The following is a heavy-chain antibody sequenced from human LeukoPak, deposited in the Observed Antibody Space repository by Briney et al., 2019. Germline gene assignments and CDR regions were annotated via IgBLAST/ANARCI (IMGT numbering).Heavy chain of an antibody. CDR2: IRYDGSNK. CDR3: TTEGPEGYYFDY. Sequence: GGSLRLSCAASGFTFSSYGMLWVRQAPGKGLEWVAFIRYDGSNKYYADSVKGRFTISRDNSKNTLYLQMNSLKTEDTAVYYCTTEGPEGYYFDYWGQGTLVTVSS. V-gene: IGHV3-30*02. CDR1: GFTFSSYG. J-gene: IGHJ4*02. D-gene: IGHD2-15*01.